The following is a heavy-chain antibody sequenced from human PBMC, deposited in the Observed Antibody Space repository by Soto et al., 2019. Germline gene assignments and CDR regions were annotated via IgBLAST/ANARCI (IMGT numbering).Heavy chain of an antibody. V-gene: IGHV4-59*01. J-gene: IGHJ4*02. CDR2: IYYSGST. CDR3: ARVATWMHDEYYFDY. D-gene: IGHD5-12*01. CDR1: GGSISSYY. Sequence: PSETLSLTCTVSGGSISSYYWSWIRQPPGKGLEWIGYIYYSGSTNYNPSLKSRVTISVDTSKNQFSLKLSSVTAADTAVYYCARVATWMHDEYYFDYWGQGTLVTVSS.